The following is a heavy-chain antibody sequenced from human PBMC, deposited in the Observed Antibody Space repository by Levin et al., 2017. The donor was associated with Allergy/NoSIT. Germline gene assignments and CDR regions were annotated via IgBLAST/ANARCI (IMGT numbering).Heavy chain of an antibody. CDR2: INPHSGDT. Sequence: GESLKISCKASRYIFSDYFIHWVRQAPGQGLEWMGWINPHSGDTKHAQEFQGRVTMTKDTCISTAYLELNRLTSDDTAVYYCARDLYNDDSVFGYLGQGTLVNVFS. CDR1: RYIFSDYF. J-gene: IGHJ4*02. D-gene: IGHD3-22*01. CDR3: ARDLYNDDSVFGY. V-gene: IGHV1-2*02.